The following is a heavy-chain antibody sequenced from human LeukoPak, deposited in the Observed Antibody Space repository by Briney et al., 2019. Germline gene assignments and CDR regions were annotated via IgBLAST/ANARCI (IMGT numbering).Heavy chain of an antibody. Sequence: PGGSLRLSCAASGFTFSSYSMSWVRQAPGKGLEWVSSISSSSSYIYYADSVKGRFTISRDNAKNSLYLQMNSLRAEDTAVYYCARDLTSSGSHNAFDIWGQGTMVTVSS. D-gene: IGHD1-26*01. CDR1: GFTFSSYS. CDR3: ARDLTSSGSHNAFDI. V-gene: IGHV3-21*01. J-gene: IGHJ3*02. CDR2: ISSSSSYI.